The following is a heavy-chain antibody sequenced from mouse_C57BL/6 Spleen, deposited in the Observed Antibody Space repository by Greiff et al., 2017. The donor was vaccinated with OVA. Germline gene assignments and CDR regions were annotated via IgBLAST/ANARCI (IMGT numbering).Heavy chain of an antibody. CDR1: GYTFTDYY. CDR2: IGPGRGST. D-gene: IGHD3-2*02. J-gene: IGHJ2*01. Sequence: VLLQQSGAELVKPGASVKISCKASGYTFTDYYINWVKQRPGQGLEWIGKIGPGRGSTYYNDKFKGKGTLTADKSSSTAYMQLSSLTAEDSAVYYCARAGPQASDYWGQGTTLTVSS. V-gene: IGHV1-77*01. CDR3: ARAGPQASDY.